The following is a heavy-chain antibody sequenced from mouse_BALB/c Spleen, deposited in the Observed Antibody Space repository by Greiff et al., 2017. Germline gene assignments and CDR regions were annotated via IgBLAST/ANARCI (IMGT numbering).Heavy chain of an antibody. V-gene: IGHV5-4*02. Sequence: EVKVEESGGGLVKPGGSLKLSCAASGFTFSDYYMYWVRQTPEKRLEWVATISDGGSYTYYPDSVKGRFTISRDNAKNNLYLQMSSLKSEDTAMYYCARAHYYGSSPFAYWGQGTLVTVSA. CDR2: ISDGGSYT. CDR1: GFTFSDYY. CDR3: ARAHYYGSSPFAY. D-gene: IGHD1-1*01. J-gene: IGHJ3*01.